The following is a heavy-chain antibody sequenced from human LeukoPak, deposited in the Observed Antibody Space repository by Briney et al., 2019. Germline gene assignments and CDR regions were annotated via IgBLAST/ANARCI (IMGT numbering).Heavy chain of an antibody. V-gene: IGHV3-48*03. CDR2: ISSSGSTI. Sequence: PGGSLRLSRAASGFTFSSYEMNWVRQAPGKGLEWVSYISSSGSTIYYADSVKGRFTISRDNAKNSLYLQMNSLKTEDTAVYYCTTGKTYDSSAYYTRFWGQGTLVTVSS. CDR3: TTGKTYDSSAYYTRF. J-gene: IGHJ4*02. D-gene: IGHD3-22*01. CDR1: GFTFSSYE.